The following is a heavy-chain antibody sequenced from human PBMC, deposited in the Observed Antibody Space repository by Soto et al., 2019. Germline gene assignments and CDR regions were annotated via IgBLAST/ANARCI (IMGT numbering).Heavy chain of an antibody. D-gene: IGHD2-15*01. CDR3: ARLDCSGGSCYPYYFEH. V-gene: IGHV3-73*01. Sequence: PGGCLRHSCAASCFTFSASALRCVRQPSCKGLEWVGRIRSNGRTAYAASMQGRFTISRDDSKKTAYLQLNSLKTDDTAVYYCARLDCSGGSCYPYYFEHWGQGALVPVSS. J-gene: IGHJ4*02. CDR2: IRSNGRT. CDR1: CFTFSASA.